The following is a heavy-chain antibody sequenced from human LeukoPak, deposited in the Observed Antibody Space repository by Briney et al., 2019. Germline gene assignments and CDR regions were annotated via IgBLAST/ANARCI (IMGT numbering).Heavy chain of an antibody. D-gene: IGHD2-2*03. CDR2: IYYSGST. Sequence: SETLSLTCTVSGGSISSSSYYWGWIRQPPGKGLEWIGSIYYSGSTYYNPSLKSRVTISVDTSKNQFSLKLSSVTAADTAVYYCARLLRVGYCSSTSCNWFDPWGQGTLVTVSS. V-gene: IGHV4-39*07. J-gene: IGHJ5*02. CDR1: GGSISSSSYY. CDR3: ARLLRVGYCSSTSCNWFDP.